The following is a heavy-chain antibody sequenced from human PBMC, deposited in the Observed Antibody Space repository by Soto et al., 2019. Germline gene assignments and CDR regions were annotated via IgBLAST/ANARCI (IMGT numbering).Heavy chain of an antibody. Sequence: SETLSLTCSVSGGSISGSYWSWIRQSPGKGLEWLGYVYYTGSTNYSPSLRSRVSISVDTSKNEFSLRLSSVTAADTAVYFCARSVAVRGAHIDDWGKGTQVTVYS. J-gene: IGHJ4*02. D-gene: IGHD6-6*01. CDR3: ARSVAVRGAHIDD. CDR1: GGSISGSY. CDR2: VYYTGST. V-gene: IGHV4-59*01.